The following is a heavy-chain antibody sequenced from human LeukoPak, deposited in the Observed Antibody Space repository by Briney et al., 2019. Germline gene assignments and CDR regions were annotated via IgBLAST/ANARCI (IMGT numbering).Heavy chain of an antibody. J-gene: IGHJ4*02. CDR1: GFTFSSYA. CDR3: AKVIAVTIDYYFDY. D-gene: IGHD2-15*01. Sequence: GGSQRLSCAASGFTFSSYAMSWVRQAPGKGLEWVSGIGGSYTTYYADSVKGRFTISRDNSKNTLYLQMNSLRAEDTAVYYCAKVIAVTIDYYFDYWGQGTLVTVSS. V-gene: IGHV3-23*01. CDR2: IGGSYTT.